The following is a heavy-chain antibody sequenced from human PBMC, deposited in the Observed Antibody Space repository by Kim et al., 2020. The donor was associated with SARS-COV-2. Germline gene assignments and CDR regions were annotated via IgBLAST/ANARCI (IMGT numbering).Heavy chain of an antibody. Sequence: GGSLRLSCAASGFTVSSNYMSWVRQAPGKGLEWVSVIYSGGSTYYADSVKGRFTISRDNSKNTLYLQMNSLRAEDTAVYYCARVSRMHYYDSSGYPDYWGQGTLVTVSS. V-gene: IGHV3-66*01. CDR2: IYSGGST. CDR1: GFTVSSNY. J-gene: IGHJ4*02. CDR3: ARVSRMHYYDSSGYPDY. D-gene: IGHD3-22*01.